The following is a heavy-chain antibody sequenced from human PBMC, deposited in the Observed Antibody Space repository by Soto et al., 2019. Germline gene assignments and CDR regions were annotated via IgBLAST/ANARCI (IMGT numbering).Heavy chain of an antibody. D-gene: IGHD6-13*01. CDR2: IRASDGSST. CDR1: GFTFSSYA. Sequence: SLRLSCAASGFTFSSYAMSWVRQAPGKGLEWVSLIRASDGSSTSYADSVKGRFTISRDNAKNTLYLQMNSLRAEDTAVYYCARSPYSSSWGSPYYYYYYMDVWGKGTTVTVSS. CDR3: ARSPYSSSWGSPYYYYYYMDV. J-gene: IGHJ6*03. V-gene: IGHV3-74*01.